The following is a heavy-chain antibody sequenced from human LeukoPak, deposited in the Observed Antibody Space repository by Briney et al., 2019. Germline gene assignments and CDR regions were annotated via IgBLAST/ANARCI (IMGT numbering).Heavy chain of an antibody. V-gene: IGHV1-18*04. J-gene: IGHJ1*01. CDR2: INPYTANT. CDR1: GYTFTNYG. CDR3: ARVPSGGSEYFHH. D-gene: IGHD3-16*01. Sequence: ASVKVSCKTSGYTFTNYGISWVRQAPGQGLEWMGWINPYTANTNSAQEVRDRVTLTTDTSTSTAYMEVRSPRSDDTAVYYCARVPSGGSEYFHHWGQGTLVTVSS.